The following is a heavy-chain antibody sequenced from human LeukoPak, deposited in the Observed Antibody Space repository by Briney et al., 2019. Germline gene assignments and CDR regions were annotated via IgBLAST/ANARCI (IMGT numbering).Heavy chain of an antibody. CDR1: GGSISSYY. CDR2: IYYSGST. Sequence: SETLSLTCTVSGGSISSYYWSWIRQPPGKGLEWIGYIYYSGSTNYNPSLKSRVTISVDTSKNQFSLKLSSVTAADTAVYYCARGHSYGGNFPFDYWGQGTLVTVSS. D-gene: IGHD4-23*01. V-gene: IGHV4-59*12. CDR3: ARGHSYGGNFPFDY. J-gene: IGHJ4*02.